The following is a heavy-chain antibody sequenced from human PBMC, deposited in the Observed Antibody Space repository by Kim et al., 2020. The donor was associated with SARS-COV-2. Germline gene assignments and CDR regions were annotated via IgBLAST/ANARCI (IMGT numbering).Heavy chain of an antibody. J-gene: IGHJ4*02. V-gene: IGHV1-3*01. CDR3: ARGREELLWFGEIPTFDY. CDR2: INAGNGNT. CDR1: GYTFTTYA. D-gene: IGHD3-10*01. Sequence: ASVKVSCKASGYTFTTYAMHWVRQAPGQRLEWMGWINAGNGNTKYSQKFQDRVTITWDTSATTAYMELSSLRSEDTAVYYCARGREELLWFGEIPTFDYWGQGTLVTVSS.